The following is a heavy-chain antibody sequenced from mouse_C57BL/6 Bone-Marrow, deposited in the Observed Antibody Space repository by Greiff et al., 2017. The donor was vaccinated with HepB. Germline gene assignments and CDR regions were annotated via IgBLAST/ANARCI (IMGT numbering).Heavy chain of an antibody. J-gene: IGHJ1*03. Sequence: VQLQESGAELVKPGASVKMSCKASGYTFTTYPIEWMKQNHGKSLEWIGNFHPYNDDTKYNEKFKGKATLTVEKSSSTVYLELSRLTSDDSAVYYCARRARECYFHWYFDVWGTGTTVTVSS. CDR3: ARRARECYFHWYFDV. V-gene: IGHV1-47*01. D-gene: IGHD2-12*01. CDR2: FHPYNDDT. CDR1: GYTFTTYP.